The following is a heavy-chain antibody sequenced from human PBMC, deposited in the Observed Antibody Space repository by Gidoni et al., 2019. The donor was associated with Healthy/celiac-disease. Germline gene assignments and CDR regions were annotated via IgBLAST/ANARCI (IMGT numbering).Heavy chain of an antibody. V-gene: IGHV1-46*01. CDR1: GYTFTSYY. Sequence: QVQLVQSGAEVKKPGASVTVSCKASGYTFTSYYMHWVRQAPGQGLEWMGIIKPSGGSTSYAQKFQGRVTMTRDTSTSTVYMELSSLRSEDTAVYYCATQQLVRNSYYYYGMDVWGQGTTVTVSS. D-gene: IGHD6-13*01. J-gene: IGHJ6*02. CDR3: ATQQLVRNSYYYYGMDV. CDR2: IKPSGGST.